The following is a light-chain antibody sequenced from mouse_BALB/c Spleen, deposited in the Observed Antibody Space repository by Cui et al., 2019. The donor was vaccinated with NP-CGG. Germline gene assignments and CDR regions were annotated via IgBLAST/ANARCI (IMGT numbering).Light chain of an antibody. V-gene: IGLV1*01. CDR2: GTN. J-gene: IGLJ1*01. CDR1: TGAVTTSNF. Sequence: AVVTQESALTTSPGETVTLTCRSSTGAVTTSNFANWVQEKPDHLFTGLMGGTNNRAPGVPARFSGSLLGDKAALTITGAQTEDEAIYFCALWYSNHWVFGGGTKLTVL. CDR3: ALWYSNHWV.